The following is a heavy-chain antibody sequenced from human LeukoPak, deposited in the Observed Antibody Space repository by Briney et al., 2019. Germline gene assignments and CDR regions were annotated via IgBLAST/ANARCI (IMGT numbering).Heavy chain of an antibody. CDR1: GFTFSSYS. D-gene: IGHD3-10*01. V-gene: IGHV3-48*04. Sequence: GGSLRLSCAASGFTFSSYSMNWVRQAPGKGLEWISYISTSTTYYADSVKGRFTISRDNAKNTLYLQMNSLRAEDTAVYYCARDPYYYGSGTLPGGMDVWGQGTTVTVSS. J-gene: IGHJ6*02. CDR2: ISTSTT. CDR3: ARDPYYYGSGTLPGGMDV.